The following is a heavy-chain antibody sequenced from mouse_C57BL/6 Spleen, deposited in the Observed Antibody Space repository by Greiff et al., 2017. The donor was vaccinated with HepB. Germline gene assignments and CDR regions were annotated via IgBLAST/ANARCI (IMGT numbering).Heavy chain of an antibody. J-gene: IGHJ3*01. Sequence: EVKLQESGGGLVKPGGSLKLSCAASGFTFSDYGMHWVRQAPEKGLEWVAYISSGSSTIYYADTVKVRFTISRDKAKNTLFLQMTSLRSEDTAMYYCARPKKNRSPWFAYWGQGTLVTVSA. V-gene: IGHV5-17*01. CDR1: GFTFSDYG. CDR2: ISSGSSTI. CDR3: ARPKKNRSPWFAY.